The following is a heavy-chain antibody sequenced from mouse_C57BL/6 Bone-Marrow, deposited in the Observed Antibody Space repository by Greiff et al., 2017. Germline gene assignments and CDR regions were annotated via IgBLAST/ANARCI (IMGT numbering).Heavy chain of an antibody. CDR2: LSSGGSYT. J-gene: IGHJ2*01. CDR3: ARRARYGYDLDY. CDR1: GFTFSSYG. V-gene: IGHV5-6*02. D-gene: IGHD2-2*01. Sequence: EVKLMESGGDLVKPGGSLKLSCAASGFTFSSYGMSWVRQTPDKRLEWVATLSSGGSYTYYPASVKGRFTISRDTAKNTLNLQMSSLKCEDTAMDYCARRARYGYDLDYWGQGTTLTVSA.